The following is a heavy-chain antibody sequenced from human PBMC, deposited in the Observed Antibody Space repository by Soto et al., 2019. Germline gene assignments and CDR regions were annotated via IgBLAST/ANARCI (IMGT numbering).Heavy chain of an antibody. CDR3: ARGTGVYDFFDY. J-gene: IGHJ4*01. CDR1: GYTFTSYS. Sequence: ASVKVSCKTSGYTFTSYSISWVRQAPGQGLEWMGWISAYSINYAQNFQGRVTVTTETSTNTAYMELRSLTSDDTAVYYCARGTGVYDFFDYWG. V-gene: IGHV1-18*01. CDR2: ISAYSI. D-gene: IGHD2-8*02.